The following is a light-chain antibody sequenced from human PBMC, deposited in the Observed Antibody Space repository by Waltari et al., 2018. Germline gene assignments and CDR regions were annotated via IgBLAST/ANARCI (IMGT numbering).Light chain of an antibody. V-gene: IGLV2-14*01. CDR3: SSFTTSNTVI. J-gene: IGLJ2*01. Sequence: QSALTQPASVSGSPGQSITISCTGTSNDIGAYNYVSWYQQHPGNVPKLIIYEVSIRPSGVSNRFSGSKSANTASLTISGLQAEDEADYYCSSFTTSNTVIFAGGTKLTVL. CDR2: EVS. CDR1: SNDIGAYNY.